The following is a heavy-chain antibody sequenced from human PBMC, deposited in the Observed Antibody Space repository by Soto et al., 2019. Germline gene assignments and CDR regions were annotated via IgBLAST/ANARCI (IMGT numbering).Heavy chain of an antibody. CDR1: GDSISAYS. D-gene: IGHD3-22*01. Sequence: SETLSLTCTVSGDSISAYSWSWVRQPPGKGLEWIGNIHYNGNTKYNPSLKSRITINPDTSKNQFSLQLNSVTPEDTAVYFCAREYYDTNGSVWGQGTTVTVSS. V-gene: IGHV4-59*12. J-gene: IGHJ6*02. CDR3: AREYYDTNGSV. CDR2: IHYNGNT.